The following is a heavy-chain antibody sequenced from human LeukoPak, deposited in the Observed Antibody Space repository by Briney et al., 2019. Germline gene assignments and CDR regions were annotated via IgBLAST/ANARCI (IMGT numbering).Heavy chain of an antibody. D-gene: IGHD6-19*01. CDR1: GFTVSSNY. J-gene: IGHJ4*02. V-gene: IGHV3-53*01. CDR3: AAARQWLVPDY. CDR2: IYRGGNT. Sequence: TGGSLRLSCAASGFTVSSNYMTWVRQAPGKGLEWVSVIYRGGNTYYADSVKGRFTISRDNSKNTLYLQMNSLRAEDTAVYYCAAARQWLVPDYWGQGTLVTVSS.